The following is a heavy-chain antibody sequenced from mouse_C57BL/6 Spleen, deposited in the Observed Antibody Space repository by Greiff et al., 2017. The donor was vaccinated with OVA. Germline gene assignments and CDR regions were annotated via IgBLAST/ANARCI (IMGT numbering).Heavy chain of an antibody. J-gene: IGHJ2*01. D-gene: IGHD4-1*01. Sequence: EVQLVESGPELVKPGASVKMSCKASGYTFTDYNMHWVKQSHGKSLEWIGYINPNNGGTSYNQKFKGKATLTVNKSSSTAYMELRSLTSEDSAVYYCARMDSNWEGFDYWGQGTTLTVSS. V-gene: IGHV1-22*01. CDR3: ARMDSNWEGFDY. CDR1: GYTFTDYN. CDR2: INPNNGGT.